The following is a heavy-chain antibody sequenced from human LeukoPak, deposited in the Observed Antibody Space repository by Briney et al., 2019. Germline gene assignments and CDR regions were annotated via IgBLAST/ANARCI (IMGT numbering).Heavy chain of an antibody. V-gene: IGHV1-46*01. CDR3: ARAPRGPILLYPNYVNWFVP. Sequence: ASVKVSCKASGCAFTSYYMHWVRQAPGQGLEWMGIINPSGGSTSYAQKFQGRVTMTRDTSTSTVYMELSSLRSEDTAVYYCARAPRGPILLYPNYVNWFVPWGQRTLVTVSS. J-gene: IGHJ5*02. D-gene: IGHD2-8*01. CDR2: INPSGGST. CDR1: GCAFTSYY.